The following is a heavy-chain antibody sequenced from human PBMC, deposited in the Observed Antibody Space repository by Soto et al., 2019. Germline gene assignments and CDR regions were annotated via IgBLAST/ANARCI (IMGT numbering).Heavy chain of an antibody. CDR1: GFTFNSYW. CDR2: IDGDGTTT. V-gene: IGHV3-74*01. J-gene: IGHJ4*02. CDR3: ARRIAVAGTYDH. D-gene: IGHD6-19*01. Sequence: GGSLRLSCAASGFTFNSYWMHWVRQVPGKGLECVSRIDGDGTTTHYADSVKGRFTISRDNAKNTLYLQMNSLRAEDSAVYLCARRIAVAGTYDHWGQGTLVTVSS.